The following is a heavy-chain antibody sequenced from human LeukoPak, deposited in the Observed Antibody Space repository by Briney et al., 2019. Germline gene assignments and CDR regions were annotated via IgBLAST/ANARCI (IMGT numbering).Heavy chain of an antibody. D-gene: IGHD1-1*01. V-gene: IGHV3-30*02. CDR2: IRYDGSNK. Sequence: GGSLRLSCAASGFTFSSYGMHWVRQAPGKGLEWVAFIRYDGSNKYYADSVKGRFTISRDNSKNTLYLQMNSLRAEDTAVYYCAKGTGYYYYYMDVWGKGTTVTVSS. CDR3: AKGTGYYYYYMDV. J-gene: IGHJ6*03. CDR1: GFTFSSYG.